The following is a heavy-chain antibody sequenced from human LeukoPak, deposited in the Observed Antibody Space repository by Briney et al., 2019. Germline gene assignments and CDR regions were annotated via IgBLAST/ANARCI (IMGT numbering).Heavy chain of an antibody. V-gene: IGHV5-51*01. CDR1: GYSFTSYW. D-gene: IGHD3-22*01. Sequence: GESLKISCKGSGYSFTSYWIGWVRQMPGKGLEWMGIICPGDSDTRYSPSFQGQVTISADKSISTAYLQWSSLKASDTAMYYCARLMGATYYYDSSGYYVPYYYFDYWGQGTLVTVSS. J-gene: IGHJ4*02. CDR3: ARLMGATYYYDSSGYYVPYYYFDY. CDR2: ICPGDSDT.